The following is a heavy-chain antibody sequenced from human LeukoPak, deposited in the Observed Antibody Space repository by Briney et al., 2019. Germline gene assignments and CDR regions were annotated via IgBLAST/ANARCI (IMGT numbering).Heavy chain of an antibody. V-gene: IGHV4-34*01. CDR1: GVSFDDYY. Sequence: SETLSLTCAVSGVSFDDYYWSWVRQTPGKGLEWLGEINHSGYTNDSPSLKSRVTLSIDTSRKRFSLNLKSVTVADAGIYYCTRMTTGHDYWGQGTLVTVSS. CDR3: TRMTTGHDY. D-gene: IGHD4-17*01. J-gene: IGHJ4*02. CDR2: INHSGYT.